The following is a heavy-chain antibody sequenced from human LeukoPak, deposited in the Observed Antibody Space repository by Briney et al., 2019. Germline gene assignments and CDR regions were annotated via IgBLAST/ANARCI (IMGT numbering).Heavy chain of an antibody. CDR2: IYPGDSDT. D-gene: IGHD3-3*02. CDR3: ARLGSTYISPGGH. V-gene: IGHV5-51*01. Sequence: KVSCKASGYTFTSYWIGWVRQMPGKGLEWMGIIYPGDSDTRYSPSFQGQVTISADKSISTAYLHWSSLKASDTAMYYCARLGSTYISPGGHWGQGTLVTVSS. CDR1: GYTFTSYW. J-gene: IGHJ4*02.